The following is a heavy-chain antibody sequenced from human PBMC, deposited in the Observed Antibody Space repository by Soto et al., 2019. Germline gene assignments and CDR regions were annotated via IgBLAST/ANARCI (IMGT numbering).Heavy chain of an antibody. J-gene: IGHJ4*02. CDR1: GASVSSGNYY. D-gene: IGHD1-26*01. CDR2: ISYSGST. Sequence: QVQLQESGPGLVKPSETLSLTCTVSGASVSSGNYYWSWIRQPPGKGLECIGYISYSGSTNYHPSHKTRVTIPIDTSKNQFSLQVSSVTAADTAVYYCARGSGSYYAYWGQGTLVTVSS. CDR3: ARGSGSYYAY. V-gene: IGHV4-61*01.